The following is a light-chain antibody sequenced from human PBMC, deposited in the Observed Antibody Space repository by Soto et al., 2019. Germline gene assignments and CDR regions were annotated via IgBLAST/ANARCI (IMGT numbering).Light chain of an antibody. V-gene: IGKV1-9*01. Sequence: TQLTQSPSSLSASVGDRVTITCRASQGISSYLAWYQQKPGKAPNLLIYAASALQSGVPSRFSGSGSGTDFTLTISSLQPEYFATYYCQQLNSYPFTFGQGTRLEIK. CDR3: QQLNSYPFT. CDR2: AAS. J-gene: IGKJ5*01. CDR1: QGISSY.